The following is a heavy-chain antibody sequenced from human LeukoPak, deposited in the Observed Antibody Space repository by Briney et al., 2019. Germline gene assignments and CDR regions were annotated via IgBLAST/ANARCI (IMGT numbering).Heavy chain of an antibody. J-gene: IGHJ4*02. Sequence: GGSLRLSCAASGFTFSSYSMNWVRQAPGKGLEWVSSISSSSSYIYYADSVKGRFTISRDNAKKSLYLQMNSLRAEDTAFYYCARQDYSTYVDYWGQGTLVTVSS. CDR1: GFTFSSYS. CDR3: ARQDYSTYVDY. CDR2: ISSSSSYI. V-gene: IGHV3-21*04. D-gene: IGHD4-11*01.